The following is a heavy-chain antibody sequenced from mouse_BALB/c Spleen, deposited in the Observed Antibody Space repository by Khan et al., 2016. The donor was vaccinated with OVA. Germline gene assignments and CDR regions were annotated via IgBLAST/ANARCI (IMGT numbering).Heavy chain of an antibody. CDR1: GYTFPEYT. D-gene: IGHD3-3*01. Sequence: EVQLQESGPELVKPGASVKISCKTSGYTFPEYTVHWVKQSLGKSLDWIGVINPKNGGTAYNQKFKGKATLTVDKSSSPAYMEFRSLTSEDSAVYYCARDAGRYWGQGTSVTVAA. CDR3: ARDAGRY. J-gene: IGHJ4*01. CDR2: INPKNGGT. V-gene: IGHV1-18*01.